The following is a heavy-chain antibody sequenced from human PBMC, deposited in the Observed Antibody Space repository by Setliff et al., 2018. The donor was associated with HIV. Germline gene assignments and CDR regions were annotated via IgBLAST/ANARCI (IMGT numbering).Heavy chain of an antibody. J-gene: IGHJ3*02. CDR1: GGSISTSY. D-gene: IGHD2-15*01. CDR2: IYISGTT. V-gene: IGHV4-4*09. Sequence: ETLSLTCTVSGGSISTSYWNWIRQPPGKGLEWIAYIYISGTTNYNPSLKSQVTISLDTSRNQFSLKLGPVTAADTAMYYCAREHCSGGSCNGFDIWGQGTMVTVSS. CDR3: AREHCSGGSCNGFDI.